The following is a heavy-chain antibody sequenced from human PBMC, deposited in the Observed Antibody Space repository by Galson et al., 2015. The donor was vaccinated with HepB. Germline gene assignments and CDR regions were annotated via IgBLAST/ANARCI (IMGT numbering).Heavy chain of an antibody. J-gene: IGHJ4*02. D-gene: IGHD6-19*01. V-gene: IGHV3-23*01. CDR2: ISGSGGST. CDR1: GFTFSSYA. Sequence: SLRLSCAASGFTFSSYAMSWVRQAPGKGLEWVSAISGSGGSTYYADSVKGRFTISRDNSKNTLYLQMNSLRAEDTAVYYCAKDRYSSGWSYYFDYWGQGTLVTVSS. CDR3: AKDRYSSGWSYYFDY.